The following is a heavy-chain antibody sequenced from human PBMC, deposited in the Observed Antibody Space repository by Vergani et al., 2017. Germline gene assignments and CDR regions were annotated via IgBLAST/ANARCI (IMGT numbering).Heavy chain of an antibody. V-gene: IGHV4-39*01. CDR1: GGSISSSGYY. J-gene: IGHJ6*02. D-gene: IGHD3-10*01. CDR3: ARRGSRVSMVRVVTAMDV. Sequence: QVQLQESGPGLVKPSETLSLTCTVSGGSISSSGYYWDWIRQSPGKGLEWIGSINYSGSTHYNPSLKSRVTISVDTSKNQFSLKLSSVTAADTAVYYCARRGSRVSMVRVVTAMDVWGQGTTVTVSS. CDR2: INYSGST.